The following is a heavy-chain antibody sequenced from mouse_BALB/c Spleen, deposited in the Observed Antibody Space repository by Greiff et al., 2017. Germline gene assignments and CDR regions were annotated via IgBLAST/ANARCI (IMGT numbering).Heavy chain of an antibody. CDR3: ARPHYYGSRVGFDY. CDR1: GYTFTDYN. D-gene: IGHD1-1*01. V-gene: IGHV1S29*02. J-gene: IGHJ2*01. Sequence: EVQLQQSGPELVKPGASVKISCKASGYTFTDYNMHWVKQSHGKSLEWIGYIYPYNGGTGYNQKFKSKATLTVDNSSSTAYMELRSLTSEDSAVYYCARPHYYGSRVGFDYWGQGTTLTVSS. CDR2: IYPYNGGT.